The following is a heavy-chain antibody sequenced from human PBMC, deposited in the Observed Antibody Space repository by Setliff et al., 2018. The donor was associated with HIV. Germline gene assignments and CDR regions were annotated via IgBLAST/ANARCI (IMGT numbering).Heavy chain of an antibody. CDR3: ARIRLGYNDLTPPRYTHALGY. CDR2: FNPNTGDA. Sequence: ASVKVSCKASGYTFTGYYMHWVRQAPGQGLEWLGWFNPNTGDAKYAHNVQGRLTMTSDTSNSTAYMELNRLRSDDTAVYYCARIRLGYNDLTPPRYTHALGYWGQGTLVTVSS. V-gene: IGHV1-2*02. J-gene: IGHJ4*02. D-gene: IGHD6-25*01. CDR1: GYTFTGYY.